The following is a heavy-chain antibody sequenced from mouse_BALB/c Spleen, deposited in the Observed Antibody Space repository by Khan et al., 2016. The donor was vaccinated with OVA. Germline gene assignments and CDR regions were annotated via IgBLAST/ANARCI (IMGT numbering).Heavy chain of an antibody. J-gene: IGHJ3*01. CDR3: ARNAYRYDFTY. CDR1: GFSLITYG. CDR2: IWSGGTT. D-gene: IGHD2-12*01. Sequence: QVQLKQSGPGLVQPSQNLSITCTVSGFSLITYGVHWVRQSPGKGLEWLGVIWSGGTTDYTEAFISRLSISKDNSKSQVFLNMNSLQSDDTAIYYCARNAYRYDFTYWGRGTLVTVSS. V-gene: IGHV2-4-1*01.